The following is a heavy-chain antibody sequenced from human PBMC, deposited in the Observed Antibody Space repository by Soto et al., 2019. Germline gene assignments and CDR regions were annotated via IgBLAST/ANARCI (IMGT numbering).Heavy chain of an antibody. Sequence: ASVKVSCKASGYTFTSYAMHLVRQAPGQRLEWMGWINAGNGNTKYSQKFQGRVTITRDTSASTAYMELSSLRSEDTAVYYCARSPRVVGYYYMDVWGKGTTVTVSS. CDR1: GYTFTSYA. V-gene: IGHV1-3*01. CDR3: ARSPRVVGYYYMDV. CDR2: INAGNGNT. D-gene: IGHD3-16*01. J-gene: IGHJ6*03.